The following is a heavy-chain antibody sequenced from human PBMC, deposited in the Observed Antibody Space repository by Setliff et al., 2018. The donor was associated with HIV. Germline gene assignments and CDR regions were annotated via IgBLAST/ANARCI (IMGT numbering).Heavy chain of an antibody. CDR1: GGTFSRYT. CDR3: ARDLRGARWYFDY. CDR2: VIPIFGTA. J-gene: IGHJ4*02. V-gene: IGHV1-69*13. Sequence: SVKVSCKASGGTFSRYTINWVRQAPGQGLEWMGGVIPIFGTAKYAQKFQGRVSITADPSTSTAYMELSSLRSDDTAVYFCARDLRGARWYFDYWSQGTLVTVS. D-gene: IGHD3-10*01.